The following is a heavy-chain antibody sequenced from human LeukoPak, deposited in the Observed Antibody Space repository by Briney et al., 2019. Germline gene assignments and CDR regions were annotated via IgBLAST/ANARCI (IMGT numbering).Heavy chain of an antibody. Sequence: GGSLRLSCTASGFTFGDYAMSWVRQAPGKGLEWVASIKQDGGETFYVDSVKGRFTISRDNAKNSLYLQMNSLRAEDTAGYYCTREDHSNYNYWGQGTLVTVSS. CDR1: GFTFGDYA. CDR3: TREDHSNYNY. J-gene: IGHJ4*02. V-gene: IGHV3-7*01. D-gene: IGHD4-11*01. CDR2: IKQDGGET.